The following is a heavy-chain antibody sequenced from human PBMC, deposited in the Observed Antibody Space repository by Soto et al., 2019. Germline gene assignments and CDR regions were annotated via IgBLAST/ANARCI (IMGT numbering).Heavy chain of an antibody. CDR2: IHYSGNT. CDR1: GGSISSDRYY. V-gene: IGHV4-30-4*01. Sequence: QVQLQESGPGLVKPSQTLSLTCTVSGGSISSDRYYWSWIRQSPGKGLEWIGYIHYSGNTYYNPFLKSPPTISLDTSKNRFSLNVSSVTAADTAVYYCAIRLQGQYSFDYWGQGILVTVSS. J-gene: IGHJ4*02. D-gene: IGHD4-4*01. CDR3: AIRLQGQYSFDY.